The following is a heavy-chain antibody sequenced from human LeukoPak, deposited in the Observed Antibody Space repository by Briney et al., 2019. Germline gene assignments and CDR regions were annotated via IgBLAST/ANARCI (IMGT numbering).Heavy chain of an antibody. CDR2: INPNNGGS. J-gene: IGHJ5*02. V-gene: IGHV1-2*02. D-gene: IGHD6-13*01. Sequence: GASAKVSCKASGYTFTGYFMHWVRQAPGQGLEWMGWINPNNGGSNYSQKFQGRVTMTRDTSISTAYMELNRLRSDDTAVYYCARDLGPVIAAAGNWFDPWGQGTLVTVSS. CDR1: GYTFTGYF. CDR3: ARDLGPVIAAAGNWFDP.